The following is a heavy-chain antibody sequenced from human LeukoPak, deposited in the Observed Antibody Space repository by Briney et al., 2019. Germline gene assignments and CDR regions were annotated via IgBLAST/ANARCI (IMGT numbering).Heavy chain of an antibody. D-gene: IGHD3-10*01. Sequence: GGSLRLSCAASGFTFSSYAMSWVRQAPGKGLEGVSAISGSGGSTYYADSVKGRFTISRDNSKNTLYLQMNSLRAEDTAVYYCAHARITMVRGVIENFDSWGQGTLVTVSS. CDR1: GFTFSSYA. J-gene: IGHJ4*02. CDR2: ISGSGGST. CDR3: AHARITMVRGVIENFDS. V-gene: IGHV3-23*01.